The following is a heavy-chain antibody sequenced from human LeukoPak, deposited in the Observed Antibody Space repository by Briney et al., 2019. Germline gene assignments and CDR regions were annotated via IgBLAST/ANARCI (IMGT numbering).Heavy chain of an antibody. CDR1: GYTLTELS. D-gene: IGHD3-3*01. Sequence: GASVTVSCKVSGYTLTELSMHWVRQAPGKGLEWMGGFYPEDGETIYAQKFQGRVTMTEDTSTDTAYMELSRLRSDDTALYYCARDHDHSYDYWGQGTLVTVSS. V-gene: IGHV1-24*01. CDR2: FYPEDGET. CDR3: ARDHDHSYDY. J-gene: IGHJ4*02.